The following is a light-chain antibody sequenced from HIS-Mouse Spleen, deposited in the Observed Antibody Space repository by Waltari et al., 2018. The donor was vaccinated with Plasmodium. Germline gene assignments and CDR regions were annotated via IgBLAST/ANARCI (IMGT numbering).Light chain of an antibody. Sequence: EIVMTHSPATLSVSQGERATLSCRASQRVNSTLAWYQQKPGQAPRLPIYGASTRATGIPARFISSGSGTEFTLTISSLQSEDFAVYYCQPYNNWSFTFGPGTKVDIK. V-gene: IGKV3-15*01. CDR2: GAS. CDR1: QRVNST. CDR3: QPYNNWSFT. J-gene: IGKJ3*01.